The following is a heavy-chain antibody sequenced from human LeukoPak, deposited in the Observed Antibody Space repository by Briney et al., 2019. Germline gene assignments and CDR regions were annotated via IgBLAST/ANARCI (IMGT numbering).Heavy chain of an antibody. D-gene: IGHD2-21*02. CDR2: ISGGSSGST. Sequence: PGGSLRLSCAASGFTFSDYAMSWVRQAPGKALKWLSVISGGSSGSTYYADSVTGRFTVSRDNSKNTVDLQMNNLRVDDTAIYYCAKDHANTPVVTNWGQGILVSVSS. CDR1: GFTFSDYA. V-gene: IGHV3-23*01. CDR3: AKDHANTPVVTN. J-gene: IGHJ4*02.